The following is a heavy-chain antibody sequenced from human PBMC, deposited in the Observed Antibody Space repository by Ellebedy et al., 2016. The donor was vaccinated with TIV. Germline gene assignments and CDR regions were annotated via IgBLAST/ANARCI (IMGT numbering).Heavy chain of an antibody. D-gene: IGHD4-23*01. J-gene: IGHJ5*02. V-gene: IGHV4-39*07. CDR2: VFYSGSS. Sequence: MPSETLSLTCTASGGSINTDNYHWACIRQPQGQGLESIGSVFYSGSSYSNPSLQSRATISKDTSKDQFSLKLRSVTAADTAVYYCVRARREDTVIRLTPFSWFDPWGQGILVTVSS. CDR3: VRARREDTVIRLTPFSWFDP. CDR1: GGSINTDNYH.